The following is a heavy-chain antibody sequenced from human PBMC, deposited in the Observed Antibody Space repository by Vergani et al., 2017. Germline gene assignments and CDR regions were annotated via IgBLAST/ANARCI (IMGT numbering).Heavy chain of an antibody. CDR1: GYIFTSYW. V-gene: IGHV5-51*01. CDR3: ARHSTVTTRNWFDP. D-gene: IGHD4-17*01. Sequence: EVQLVQSGAEVKKPGESLNISCKGSGYIFTSYWIGWVPQVPGKGLEWMGIIYPGDSDTRYSPSFQGQVTISADNSLSTAYLQWSSLKASDTAMYYCARHSTVTTRNWFDPGGQGTLVTVSS. CDR2: IYPGDSDT. J-gene: IGHJ5*02.